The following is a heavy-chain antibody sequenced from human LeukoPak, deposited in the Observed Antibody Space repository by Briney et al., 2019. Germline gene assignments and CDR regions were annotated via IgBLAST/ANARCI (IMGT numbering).Heavy chain of an antibody. V-gene: IGHV4-34*01. CDR3: ARVQDSSGYYSDY. CDR1: GGSFSGYY. Sequence: SETLSLTCAVYGGSFSGYYWSWIRQPPGKGLEWIGEINHSGSTNYNPSLKSRVTISVDTSKNQFSLKLSSVTAADTAVYYCARVQDSSGYYSDYWGQGTLVTVPS. J-gene: IGHJ4*02. D-gene: IGHD3-22*01. CDR2: INHSGST.